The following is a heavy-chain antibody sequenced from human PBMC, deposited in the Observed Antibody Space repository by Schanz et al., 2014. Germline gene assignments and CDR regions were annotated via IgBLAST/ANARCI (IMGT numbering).Heavy chain of an antibody. V-gene: IGHV3-64*04. Sequence: VQLVESGGGLVQPGGSLRLSCAASGFSVGNKYMNWVRQAPGKGLEYISAISNNGDSTYYADSVKGRFTISRDNAKNSLYLEMNSLRAEDTALYYCARVALPGYSSPRDAFDIWGQGTMVTVSS. J-gene: IGHJ3*02. CDR1: GFSVGNKY. CDR3: ARVALPGYSSPRDAFDI. CDR2: ISNNGDST. D-gene: IGHD5-18*01.